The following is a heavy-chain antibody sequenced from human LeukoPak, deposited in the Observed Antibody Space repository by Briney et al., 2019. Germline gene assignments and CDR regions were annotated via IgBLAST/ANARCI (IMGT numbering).Heavy chain of an antibody. Sequence: GGSLRLSCRASASGDDFTSHSMNWVRQAPGKGLECISYIHSSGNYIFDAASVKGRFTVSRDNARNSLYLQMNSLRVEDTAMYYCAREWNSRATFDYWGQGTLVTVCS. CDR1: ASGDDFTSHS. J-gene: IGHJ4*02. CDR2: IHSSGNYI. D-gene: IGHD1-1*01. V-gene: IGHV3-21*05. CDR3: AREWNSRATFDY.